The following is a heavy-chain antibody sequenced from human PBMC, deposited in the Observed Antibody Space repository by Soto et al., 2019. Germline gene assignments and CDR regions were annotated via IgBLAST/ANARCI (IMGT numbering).Heavy chain of an antibody. V-gene: IGHV3-48*01. D-gene: IGHD2-21*01. Sequence: EVQLVESGGGLVQPGGSLRLSCAASGFTFTSYSMNWVRQPPGKGLEWVSYIRGTTHYADSVKGRFTISRDNARSSLYLQMNSLRADDTAVYYCARDDSFAFDIWGQGTMVTVSS. CDR3: ARDDSFAFDI. CDR2: IRGTT. CDR1: GFTFTSYS. J-gene: IGHJ3*02.